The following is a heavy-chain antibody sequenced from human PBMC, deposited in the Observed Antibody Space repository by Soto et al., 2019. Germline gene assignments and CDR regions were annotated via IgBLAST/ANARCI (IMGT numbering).Heavy chain of an antibody. CDR2: ISVYNRNT. D-gene: IGHD1-26*01. CDR1: GYTFTSYN. CDR3: ARASNMWGSNAYYFDP. Sequence: QVQLVQSGTEVEKPGASVKVSCKTSGYTFTSYNIGWVRQAPGQGLEWKGWISVYNRNTIYSQKLQNRITMTTDTPTSTAYMELRRLRFDDTAVYYCARASNMWGSNAYYFDPGGQGTLVTVSS. J-gene: IGHJ4*02. V-gene: IGHV1-18*04.